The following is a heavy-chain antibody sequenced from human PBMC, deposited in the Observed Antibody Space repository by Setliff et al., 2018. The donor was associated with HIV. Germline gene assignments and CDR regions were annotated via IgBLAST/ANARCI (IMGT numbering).Heavy chain of an antibody. J-gene: IGHJ3*02. CDR2: IYYSGIT. V-gene: IGHV4-31*03. Sequence: PSETLSLTCTVSGGSISSGGYYWSWIRQHPGKGLEWIGFIYYSGITNYNPSLKSRVTISVDTSKNQFSLKLSSVTAADTAVYYCARGRYSYGYGGGAYDIWGHGTMVTVSS. CDR3: ARGRYSYGYGGGAYDI. CDR1: GGSISSGGYY. D-gene: IGHD5-18*01.